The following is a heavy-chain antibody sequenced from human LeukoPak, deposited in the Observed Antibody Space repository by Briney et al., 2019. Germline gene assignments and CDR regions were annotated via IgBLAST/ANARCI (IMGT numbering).Heavy chain of an antibody. CDR3: AKDRGTTVTALDV. J-gene: IGHJ6*02. CDR1: GFTFSSYG. D-gene: IGHD4-17*01. V-gene: IGHV3-30*18. Sequence: GRSLRLSCAASGFTFSSYGMHWVRQAPGKGLEWVAVISYDGSNKYYADSVKGRFTISRDNSKNTLYLQMNSLRAEDTAVYYCAKDRGTTVTALDVWGQGTTVTVSS. CDR2: ISYDGSNK.